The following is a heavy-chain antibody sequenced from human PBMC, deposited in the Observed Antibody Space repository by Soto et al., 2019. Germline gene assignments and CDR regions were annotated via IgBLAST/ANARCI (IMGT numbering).Heavy chain of an antibody. J-gene: IGHJ4*02. D-gene: IGHD4-17*01. CDR1: GGTFSSYA. Sequence: QVQLVQSGAEVKKPGSSVKVSCKASGGTFSSYAISWVRQAPGQGLEWMGGIIPIFGTANYAQKFQGRVTITADESTSTAYMALSSLRSEDTDVYYCARDPKSATVTIDDFDYWGPGTLVTVSS. CDR2: IIPIFGTA. V-gene: IGHV1-69*01. CDR3: ARDPKSATVTIDDFDY.